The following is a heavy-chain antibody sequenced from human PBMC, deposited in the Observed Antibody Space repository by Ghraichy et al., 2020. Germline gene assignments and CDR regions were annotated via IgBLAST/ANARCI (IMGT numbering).Heavy chain of an antibody. J-gene: IGHJ4*02. Sequence: SETLSLTCTVSGVSVSSDNNYWTWIRQPPGKGLEWIAYISYSGASTYNSSLKSRVTLSIDTSKNQFSLELKSVSAADTARYYCARRVGYPTYYFDSWGQGSLVTVSS. CDR3: ARRVGYPTYYFDS. CDR1: GVSVSSDNNY. V-gene: IGHV4-61*01. D-gene: IGHD5-18*01. CDR2: ISYSGAS.